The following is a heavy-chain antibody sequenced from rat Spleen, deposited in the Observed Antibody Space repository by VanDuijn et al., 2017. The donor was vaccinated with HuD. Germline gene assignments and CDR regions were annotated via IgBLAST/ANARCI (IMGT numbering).Heavy chain of an antibody. CDR1: GFTFSDYN. V-gene: IGHV5-7*01. J-gene: IGHJ2*01. CDR3: TRHPDYSNYFDY. CDR2: ITNSGGST. D-gene: IGHD1-1*01. Sequence: EVQLVESGGGLVQPGRSLKLSCAASGFTFSDYNMAWVRQAPKKGLEWVASITNSGGSTYYRDSVKGRFTISRDNRKSTLYLQMDSLRSEDTATYYCTRHPDYSNYFDYWGQGVMVTVSS.